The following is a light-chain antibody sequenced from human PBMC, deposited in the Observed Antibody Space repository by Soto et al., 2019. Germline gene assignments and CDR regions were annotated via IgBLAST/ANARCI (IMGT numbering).Light chain of an antibody. J-gene: IGKJ1*01. CDR3: QQYYHRWT. CDR1: QSVGSN. Sequence: EIVMTQSPATLSVSPGERVTLSCRARQSVGSNIAWYQQKPGQGPRLLIYGASTRAAGIPARFSGSGSGTEFTLTISSLQSEDFAVYFCQQYYHRWTFDPGTKVDIK. CDR2: GAS. V-gene: IGKV3-15*01.